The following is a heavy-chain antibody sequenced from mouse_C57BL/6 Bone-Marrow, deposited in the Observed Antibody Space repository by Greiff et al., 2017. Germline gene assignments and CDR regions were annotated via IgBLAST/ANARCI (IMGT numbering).Heavy chain of an antibody. CDR3: ASIYDGYGFAY. V-gene: IGHV2-2*01. Sequence: QVQLQQSGPGLVQPSQSLSITCTVPGFSLTSYGVHWVRQSPGKGLEWLGVIWSGGSTDYNAAFISRLSISKDNSKSQVFFKMNSLQADDTAIYYCASIYDGYGFAYWGQGTLVTVSA. CDR2: IWSGGST. J-gene: IGHJ3*01. CDR1: GFSLTSYG. D-gene: IGHD2-3*01.